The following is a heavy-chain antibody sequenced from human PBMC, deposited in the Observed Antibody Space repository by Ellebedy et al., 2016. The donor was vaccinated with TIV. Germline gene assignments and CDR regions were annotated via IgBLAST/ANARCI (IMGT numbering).Heavy chain of an antibody. J-gene: IGHJ3*02. D-gene: IGHD3-10*01. V-gene: IGHV3-74*01. Sequence: PGGSLRLSCAASGFTFSNYWMHWVRQVPGKGLVWVSRISEDGSNTNYEDSVKGRFTISRDNAKNTLYLQMNSLRADDTAIYYCARGITSPAQDIWGQGTMVAVSS. CDR2: ISEDGSNT. CDR3: ARGITSPAQDI. CDR1: GFTFSNYW.